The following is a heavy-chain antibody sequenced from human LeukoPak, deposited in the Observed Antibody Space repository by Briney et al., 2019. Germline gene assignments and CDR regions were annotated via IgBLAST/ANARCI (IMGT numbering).Heavy chain of an antibody. CDR1: GGSISSYY. V-gene: IGHV4-59*08. Sequence: SETLSLTCTVSGGSISSYYWSWIRQPPGKGLEWIGYIYYSGSTNYNPSLKSRVTISVDTSKNQFSLKLSSVTAADTAVYYCAGFDYYDSSGPDYWGQGTQVTVSS. J-gene: IGHJ4*02. D-gene: IGHD3-22*01. CDR2: IYYSGST. CDR3: AGFDYYDSSGPDY.